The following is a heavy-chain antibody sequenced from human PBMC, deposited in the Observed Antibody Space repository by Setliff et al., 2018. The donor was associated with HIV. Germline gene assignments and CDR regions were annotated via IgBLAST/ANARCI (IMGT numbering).Heavy chain of an antibody. D-gene: IGHD3-22*01. J-gene: IGHJ3*02. Sequence: SETLSLTCTVSGGSINGYYWSWIRQSPGKGLEWIGYIYSSGSTNFNPSLKSRVTLSIDTSKNQFSLNLTSMTAADTAVYFCVRHGYYYDFIDIWGQGTVVTVSS. V-gene: IGHV4-4*09. CDR3: VRHGYYYDFIDI. CDR2: IYSSGST. CDR1: GGSINGYY.